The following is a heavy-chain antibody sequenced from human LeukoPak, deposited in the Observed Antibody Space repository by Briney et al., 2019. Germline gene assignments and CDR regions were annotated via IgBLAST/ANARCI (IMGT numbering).Heavy chain of an antibody. CDR1: GYTFTSYA. J-gene: IGHJ5*02. V-gene: IGHV1-3*01. D-gene: IGHD6-19*01. CDR2: INAGNGNT. CDR3: AISGWGRINWFDP. Sequence: ASVKVSCKASGYTFTSYAMHWVRQAPGQRLEWMGWINAGNGNTKYSQKFQGRVTITRDTSASTAYMELSSLRSEDTAVYYCAISGWGRINWFDPWGQGTLVTVSS.